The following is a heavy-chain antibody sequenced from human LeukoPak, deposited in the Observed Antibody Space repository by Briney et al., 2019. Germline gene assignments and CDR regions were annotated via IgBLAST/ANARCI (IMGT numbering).Heavy chain of an antibody. V-gene: IGHV6-1*01. J-gene: IGHJ4*02. Sequence: SQTLSLTCAISGDSVSTNNVAWNWIRQSPSRGLEWQGRTYYRSKWYNDYAVSVKSRITVNPDTSKIQFSLQLNSVTPDDTAIYYCAREDLGAAYFDFWGQGTLVTVSS. CDR3: AREDLGAAYFDF. CDR2: TYYRSKWYN. D-gene: IGHD3-16*01. CDR1: GDSVSTNNVA.